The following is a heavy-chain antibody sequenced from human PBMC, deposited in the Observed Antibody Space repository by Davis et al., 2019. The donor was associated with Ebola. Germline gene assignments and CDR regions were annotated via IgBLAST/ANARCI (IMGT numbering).Heavy chain of an antibody. V-gene: IGHV4-30-4*07. CDR3: ARDSGTFDY. CDR1: GDSISSSGYS. CDR2: IYYSGIT. J-gene: IGHJ4*02. D-gene: IGHD1-26*01. Sequence: LRLSCAVSGDSISSSGYSWSWIRQPPGRGLEWIGYIYYSGITYYNPSLKSRVTMSLDTSRNQVSLKLSSVTAADTAVYYCARDSGTFDYWGQGTLVTVSS.